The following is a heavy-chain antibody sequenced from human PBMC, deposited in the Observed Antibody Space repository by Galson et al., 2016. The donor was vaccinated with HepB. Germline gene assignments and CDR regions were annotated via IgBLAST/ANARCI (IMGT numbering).Heavy chain of an antibody. CDR2: INHSGGT. J-gene: IGHJ6*02. CDR3: ARGPRDYYHGMDV. Sequence: SETLSLTCAVYGGSFSGYYWNWIRQPPGKGLEWIGEINHSGGTNYNPSLKSRVTISVDTSKNQFSLKLSSVTAADTAVYYCARGPRDYYHGMDVWGQGTTVTVSS. CDR1: GGSFSGYY. V-gene: IGHV4-34*01.